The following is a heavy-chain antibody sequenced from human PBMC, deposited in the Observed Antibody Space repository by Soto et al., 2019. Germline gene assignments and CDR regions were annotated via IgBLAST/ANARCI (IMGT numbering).Heavy chain of an antibody. D-gene: IGHD2-2*01. CDR1: GGSISSYY. Sequence: PSETLSLTCTVSGGSISSYYWSWIRQPAGKGLEWIGYIYYSGSTNYNPSLKSRVTISVDTSKNQFSLKLSSVTVADTAVYYCARGGGVYCSSTSCYAPYSWGQGTLVTVSS. V-gene: IGHV4-59*08. CDR3: ARGGGVYCSSTSCYAPYS. CDR2: IYYSGST. J-gene: IGHJ4*02.